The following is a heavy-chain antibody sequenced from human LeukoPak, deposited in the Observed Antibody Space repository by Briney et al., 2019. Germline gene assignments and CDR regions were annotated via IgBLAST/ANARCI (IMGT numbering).Heavy chain of an antibody. CDR3: PKAQGIAATGYFDY. CDR2: IYSGGST. D-gene: IGHD6-13*01. CDR1: GFTLSSNY. J-gene: IGHJ4*02. Sequence: PGGSLRLSCAASGFTLSSNYMSWVRQAPGKGLEWVSVIYSGGSTYYPDSVTGRFTISRDNSKKTLYLPLNSLTDDYTAIYYCPKAQGIAATGYFDYWGQGTQVTVSS. V-gene: IGHV3-53*05.